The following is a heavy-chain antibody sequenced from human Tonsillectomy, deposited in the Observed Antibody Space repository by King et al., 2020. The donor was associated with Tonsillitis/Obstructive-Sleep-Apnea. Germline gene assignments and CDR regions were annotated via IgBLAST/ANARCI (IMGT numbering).Heavy chain of an antibody. D-gene: IGHD2-2*01. CDR2: INSDGSST. CDR1: GFTFSSYW. J-gene: IGHJ6*03. V-gene: IGHV3-74*01. Sequence: VQLVESGGGLVQPGGSLRLSCAASGFTFSSYWMHWVRQAPGKGLVWVSRINSDGSSTSYADSVKGRFTISRDNAKNTLYLQMNRLRAEDTAVYYCATALGYCSSTSCSLSYYMDVWGKGTTVTVSS. CDR3: ATALGYCSSTSCSLSYYMDV.